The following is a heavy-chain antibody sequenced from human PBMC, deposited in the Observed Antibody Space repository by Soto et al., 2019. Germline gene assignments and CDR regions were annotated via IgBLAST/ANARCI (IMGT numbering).Heavy chain of an antibody. J-gene: IGHJ5*02. V-gene: IGHV3-48*01. CDR3: LTGTTPPPRNWFDP. CDR2: ISSSSSTI. CDR1: GFTFSSYS. D-gene: IGHD1-7*01. Sequence: GGSLRLSCAASGFTFSSYSMNWVRQAPGKGLEWVSYISSSSSTIYYADSVKGRFTISRDNAKNSLYLQMNSLRAEDTAVYYCLTGTTPPPRNWFDPWGQGTLVTVPS.